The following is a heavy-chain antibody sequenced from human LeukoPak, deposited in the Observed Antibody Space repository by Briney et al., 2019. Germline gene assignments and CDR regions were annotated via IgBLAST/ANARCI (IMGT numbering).Heavy chain of an antibody. CDR2: ISSSDSTI. CDR3: ARDPGYSGYDLMAFDI. D-gene: IGHD5-12*01. V-gene: IGHV3-48*01. Sequence: GGSLRLSCAASGITFSSYTMNWVRQAPGRGLEWVSYISSSDSTIHYADSVKGRFTISRDNAKNSLYLQMNSLRAEDTAVYYCARDPGYSGYDLMAFDIWGQGTMVTVSS. CDR1: GITFSSYT. J-gene: IGHJ3*02.